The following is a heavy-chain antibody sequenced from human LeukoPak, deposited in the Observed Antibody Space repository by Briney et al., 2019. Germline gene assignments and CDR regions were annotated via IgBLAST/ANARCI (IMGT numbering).Heavy chain of an antibody. CDR1: GGSISSGNYY. CDR2: IYYSGST. V-gene: IGHV4-61*01. D-gene: IGHD5-24*01. J-gene: IGHJ6*03. Sequence: SQTLSLTCTVSGGSISSGNYYWSWIRQPPGKGLEWIGYIYYSGSTNYNPSLKSRVTISVDTSKNQFSLKLSSVTAADTAVYYCARAPRRDGYNWVKSYYYYYYMDVWGKGTTVTISS. CDR3: ARAPRRDGYNWVKSYYYYYYMDV.